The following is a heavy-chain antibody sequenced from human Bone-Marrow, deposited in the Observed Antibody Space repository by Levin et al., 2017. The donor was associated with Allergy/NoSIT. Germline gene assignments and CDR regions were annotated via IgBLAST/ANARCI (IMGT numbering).Heavy chain of an antibody. V-gene: IGHV1-3*01. Sequence: AASVKVSCKASGYSFDTYTMYWVRQAPRQRLEWMGWINAGNGNTKVSQKFQGRITITRDTSASTVYMELSSLRSEDTAVYYCASEAVAGTDLFDYWGQGTLVTVSS. CDR2: INAGNGNT. CDR3: ASEAVAGTDLFDY. D-gene: IGHD6-19*01. J-gene: IGHJ4*02. CDR1: GYSFDTYT.